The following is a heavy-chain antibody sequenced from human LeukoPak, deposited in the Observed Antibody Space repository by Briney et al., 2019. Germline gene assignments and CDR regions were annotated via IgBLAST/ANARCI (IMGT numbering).Heavy chain of an antibody. CDR2: TYYRSKWYN. J-gene: IGHJ4*02. V-gene: IGHV6-1*01. Sequence: SQTLSLTCAISGDSVSSNSAAWNWIKQSPSRGLEWLGRTYYRSKWYNDYAVSVKGRIAINPDTSKNQFSLQLNSVTPEDTAVYYCARAKGRSPLFDYWSQGTLVTVSS. CDR1: GDSVSSNSAA. D-gene: IGHD6-13*01. CDR3: ARAKGRSPLFDY.